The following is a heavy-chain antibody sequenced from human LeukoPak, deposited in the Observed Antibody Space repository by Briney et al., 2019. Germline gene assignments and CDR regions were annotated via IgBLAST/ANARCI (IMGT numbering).Heavy chain of an antibody. CDR2: AYYTGEI. V-gene: IGHV4-39*01. J-gene: IGHJ6*02. CDR3: GRHVSNGWDYHYGLDV. Sequence: NPSETLSLTCKISGASVASTGCSWGWIRQPPGKGLEWIGSAYYTGEIYSTPSLKSRLTISVDTSKNQFALTLTSVTAADTAVYYCGRHVSNGWDYHYGLDVWGQGTTVTVSS. D-gene: IGHD6-19*01. CDR1: GASVASTGCS.